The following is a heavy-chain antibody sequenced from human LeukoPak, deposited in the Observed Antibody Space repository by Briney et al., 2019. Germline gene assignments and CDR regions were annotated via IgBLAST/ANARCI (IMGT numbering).Heavy chain of an antibody. CDR2: IIPIFGTA. Sequence: SVKVSCKASGGTFSSYAISWVRQAPGQGLEWMGGIIPIFGTANYAQKFQGRVTITADESTSTAYMELSSLRSEDTAVYYCATRAAAPYYYYGMDVWGQGTTVTGSS. J-gene: IGHJ6*02. V-gene: IGHV1-69*13. CDR3: ATRAAAPYYYYGMDV. CDR1: GGTFSSYA.